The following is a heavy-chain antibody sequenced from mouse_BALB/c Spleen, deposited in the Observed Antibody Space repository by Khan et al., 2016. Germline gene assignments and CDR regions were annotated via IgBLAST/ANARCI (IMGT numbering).Heavy chain of an antibody. J-gene: IGHJ3*01. CDR1: GYSITSDYA. Sequence: EVQLQESGPGLVKPSQSLSLTCTVTGYSITSDYAWNWIRQFPGNKLEWMGYISYSGSTSYNPSLKSRISITRDTSKNQFFLQLNSVTTEDTATYYCARMGDYEEGGFAYWGQGTLVTVSA. CDR3: ARMGDYEEGGFAY. CDR2: ISYSGST. D-gene: IGHD2-4*01. V-gene: IGHV3-2*02.